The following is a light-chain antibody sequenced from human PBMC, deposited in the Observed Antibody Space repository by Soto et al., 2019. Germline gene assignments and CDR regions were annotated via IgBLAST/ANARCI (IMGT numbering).Light chain of an antibody. CDR1: QSASSY. J-gene: IGKJ5*01. CDR3: QQYHTWPIT. CDR2: DAS. Sequence: EIVLTQSPATLSLSPGERATLSCRASQSASSYLAWYQQKPGQAPRLLIYDASNRATGIPARFSGSGSGTEFTLTIRSLQSEDCAIYYCQQYHTWPITFGQGTRLEIK. V-gene: IGKV3-11*01.